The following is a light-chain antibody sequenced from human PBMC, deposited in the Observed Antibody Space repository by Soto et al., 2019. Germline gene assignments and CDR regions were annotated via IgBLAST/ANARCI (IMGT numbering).Light chain of an antibody. V-gene: IGKV3-11*01. J-gene: IGKJ4*01. CDR3: HQRAHWPHS. CDR2: DAS. CDR1: QGISRF. Sequence: EIVLTQSPATLSLSPGDRATLSCRASQGISRFLAWYQQKPGQVPRLLSYDASSRAVGVPSRFSGSGSGTDFPLTISGLEPEDFSMYYCHQRAHWPHSFGGGTKIEIK.